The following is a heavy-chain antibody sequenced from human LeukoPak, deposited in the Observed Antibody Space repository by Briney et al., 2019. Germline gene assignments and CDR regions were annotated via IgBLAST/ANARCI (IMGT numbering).Heavy chain of an antibody. Sequence: SEPLSLTCSVCGGSISSYYGSWSRLPPRKRAEWIRYIYYGCGTNYNPSLQSRVTISVDTSNNPFSLHLISVTAADTAVYFCARLGAAAGSGLYFYYGMNVWGPGTTITVSS. D-gene: IGHD6-13*01. CDR2: IYYGCGT. CDR3: ARLGAAAGSGLYFYYGMNV. J-gene: IGHJ6*02. CDR1: GGSISSYY. V-gene: IGHV4-59*08.